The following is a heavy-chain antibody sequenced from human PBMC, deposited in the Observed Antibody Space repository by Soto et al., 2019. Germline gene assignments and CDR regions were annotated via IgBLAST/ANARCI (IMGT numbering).Heavy chain of an antibody. V-gene: IGHV1-69*02. CDR1: GGTFSSYT. Sequence: QVQLVQSGAEVKKPGSSVKVSCKASGGTFSSYTISWVRQAPGQGLEWMGRIIPILGIANYAQKFQGRVTITADKSTSTAYMELSSLRSEDTAVYYCARGELMTTVTTGFDYWGQGTLVTVSS. J-gene: IGHJ4*02. CDR2: IIPILGIA. CDR3: ARGELMTTVTTGFDY. D-gene: IGHD4-17*01.